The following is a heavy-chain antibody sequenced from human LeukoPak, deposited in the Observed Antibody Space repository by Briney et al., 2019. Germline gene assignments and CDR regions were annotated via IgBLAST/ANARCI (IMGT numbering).Heavy chain of an antibody. Sequence: PSETLSLTCTVSGGSISSYYWSWIRQPPGQGLEWMGYIYYSGSTNYNPSLKSRVTISVDTSKNQFSLKLSSVTAADTAVYYCARDGGYDPRGWFDPWGQGTLVTVSS. CDR3: ARDGGYDPRGWFDP. V-gene: IGHV4-59*01. J-gene: IGHJ5*02. CDR2: IYYSGST. D-gene: IGHD5-12*01. CDR1: GGSISSYY.